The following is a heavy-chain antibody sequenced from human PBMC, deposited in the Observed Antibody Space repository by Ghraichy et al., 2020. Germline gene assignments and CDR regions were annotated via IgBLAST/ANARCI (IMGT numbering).Heavy chain of an antibody. CDR2: ISGSGGST. J-gene: IGHJ6*02. D-gene: IGHD6-19*01. CDR3: AREMSVAGTRTSYGMDV. Sequence: GGSLRLSCAASGFTFSSYAMSWVRQAPGKGLEWVSAISGSGGSTYYADSVKGRFTISRDSSKNTLYLQMNSLRAEDTAVYYCAREMSVAGTRTSYGMDVWGQGTTVTVSS. CDR1: GFTFSSYA. V-gene: IGHV3-23*01.